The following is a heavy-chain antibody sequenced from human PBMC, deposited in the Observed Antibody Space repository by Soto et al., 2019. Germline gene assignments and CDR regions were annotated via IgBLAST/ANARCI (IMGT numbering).Heavy chain of an antibody. D-gene: IGHD3-3*01. Sequence: TLSLTCTVSGGSMSSSAYNWGWIRQPPGKGLEWIGTIYFSGSTYYHPSLKSRVTISKDTSKNQFSLNLISVTAADTAVYYCARQIRQFLGTEETSYVMDVWGQGTAVTVSS. CDR1: GGSMSSSAYN. V-gene: IGHV4-39*01. J-gene: IGHJ6*02. CDR3: ARQIRQFLGTEETSYVMDV. CDR2: IYFSGST.